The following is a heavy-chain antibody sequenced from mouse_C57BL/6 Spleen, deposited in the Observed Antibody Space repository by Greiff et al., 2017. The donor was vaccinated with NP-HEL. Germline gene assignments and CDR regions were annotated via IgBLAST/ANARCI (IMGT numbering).Heavy chain of an antibody. CDR2: IYPSDSAT. V-gene: IGHV1-61*01. D-gene: IGHD2-4*01. CDR1: GYTFTSYW. J-gene: IGHJ3*01. Sequence: QVQLQQPGAELVRPGSSVKLSCKASGYTFTSYWMDWVKQRPGQGLEWIGNIYPSDSATHYNQKFKDKATLTVDKSSSTAYMQLSSLTSEDSAVYYGARRGDYDYDGVGTAYWGQGTLVTVSA. CDR3: ARRGDYDYDGVGTAY.